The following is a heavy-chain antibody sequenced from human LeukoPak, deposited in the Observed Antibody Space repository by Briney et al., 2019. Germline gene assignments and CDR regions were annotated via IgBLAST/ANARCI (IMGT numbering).Heavy chain of an antibody. CDR2: IYYSGST. D-gene: IGHD6-25*01. V-gene: IGHV4-59*11. CDR3: ARARYSSATFDC. Sequence: SETLSLTCIVSGRPIGSHYWSWIRQPPGKGLEWIGYIYYSGSTNYNPSLKSRVTISVVTSKNQFSLKLSSVTAADTAVYYFARARYSSATFDCWGQGTLITVSS. CDR1: GRPIGSHY. J-gene: IGHJ4*02.